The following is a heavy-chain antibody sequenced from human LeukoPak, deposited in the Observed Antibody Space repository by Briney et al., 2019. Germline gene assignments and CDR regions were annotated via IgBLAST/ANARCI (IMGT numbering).Heavy chain of an antibody. CDR3: ARQGIAVGNFDY. CDR1: GFTFSSYA. CDR2: ISYDGSNK. V-gene: IGHV3-30-3*01. Sequence: GGSLRLSCAASGFTFSSYAMHWVRRAPGKGLEWVAVISYDGSNKYYADSVKGRFTISRDNSKNTLYLQMNSLRAEDTAVYYCARQGIAVGNFDYWGQGTLVTVSS. J-gene: IGHJ4*02. D-gene: IGHD6-19*01.